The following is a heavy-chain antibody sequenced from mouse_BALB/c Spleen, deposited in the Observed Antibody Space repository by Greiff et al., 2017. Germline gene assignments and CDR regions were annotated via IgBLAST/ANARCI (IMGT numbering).Heavy chain of an antibody. Sequence: EVQLVESGPGLVKPSQSLSLTCSVTGYSITSGYYWNWIRQFPGNKLEWMGYISYDGSNNYNPSLKNRISITRDTSKNQFFLKLNSVTTEDTATYYCARGGYDYDENYWGQGTTLTVSS. CDR1: GYSITSGYY. D-gene: IGHD2-4*01. V-gene: IGHV3-6*02. CDR2: ISYDGSN. CDR3: ARGGYDYDENY. J-gene: IGHJ2*01.